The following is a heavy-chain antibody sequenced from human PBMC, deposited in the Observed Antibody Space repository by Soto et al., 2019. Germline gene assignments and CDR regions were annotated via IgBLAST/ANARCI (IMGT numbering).Heavy chain of an antibody. V-gene: IGHV3-23*01. CDR1: GFTFSSYA. Sequence: GESLKISCAASGFTFSSYAMSWVRQAPGKGLEWVSAISGSGGRTYYADSVKGRFTISRDNSKNTLYLQMNSLRAEDAAVYYCAKSPVVGATNWFDPWGQGTLVTVSS. CDR3: AKSPVVGATNWFDP. CDR2: ISGSGGRT. D-gene: IGHD1-26*01. J-gene: IGHJ5*02.